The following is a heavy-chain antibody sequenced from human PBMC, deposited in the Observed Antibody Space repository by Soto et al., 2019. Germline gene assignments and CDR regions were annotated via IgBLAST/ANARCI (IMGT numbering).Heavy chain of an antibody. D-gene: IGHD2-15*01. CDR1: GYTFTGYY. Sequence: ASVKVSFKASGYTFTGYYMHWVRQAPGQGLEWMGWINPNSGGTNYAQKFQGRVTMTRDTSISTAYMELSRLRSDDTAVYYCARDLHAKAALAQASYYYYGMDVWGQGTTVTVSS. V-gene: IGHV1-2*02. J-gene: IGHJ6*02. CDR2: INPNSGGT. CDR3: ARDLHAKAALAQASYYYYGMDV.